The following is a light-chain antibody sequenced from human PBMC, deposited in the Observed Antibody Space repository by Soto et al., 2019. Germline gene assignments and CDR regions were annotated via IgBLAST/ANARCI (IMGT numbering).Light chain of an antibody. CDR1: SGSIASNY. J-gene: IGLJ2*01. CDR3: QSYESDTVI. V-gene: IGLV6-57*01. Sequence: NFILTQPHSVSESPGQTVTISCTRSSGSIASNYVQWYQQRPGSSPTIVIYEDNQRPSGVPDRFSGSIDSSSSSASLTISGLKSEDEADYYCQSYESDTVIFGGGTQLTVL. CDR2: EDN.